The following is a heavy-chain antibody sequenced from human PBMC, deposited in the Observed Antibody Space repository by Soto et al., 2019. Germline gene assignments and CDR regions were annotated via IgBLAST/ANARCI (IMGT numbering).Heavy chain of an antibody. D-gene: IGHD3-16*01. CDR2: IYYNGRT. Sequence: SETLSLTCTVTGGSISGDSYYWGWIRQPPGKGLEWIGNIYYNGRTFYSPSLRSRVTISVDTSKNHFSLRLRSVTAADTAVYYCARRGLGLDYWGRGTLVTVSS. J-gene: IGHJ4*02. CDR3: ARRGLGLDY. V-gene: IGHV4-39*02. CDR1: GGSISGDSYY.